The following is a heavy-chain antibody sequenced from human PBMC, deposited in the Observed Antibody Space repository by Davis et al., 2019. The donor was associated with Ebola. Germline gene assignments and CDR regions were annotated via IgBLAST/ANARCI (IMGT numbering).Heavy chain of an antibody. Sequence: GGSLRLSCAASGFIFSSYGFHWVRQAPGKGLEWVAFIHYHGSNKYYTDSVKGRFTISRDTSKNSLYLQMNSLRVEDTAVYYCARDLYLGSWNYYVMDVWGQGTTVTVSS. V-gene: IGHV3-30*02. J-gene: IGHJ6*02. CDR1: GFIFSSYG. CDR2: IHYHGSNK. D-gene: IGHD2-2*02. CDR3: ARDLYLGSWNYYVMDV.